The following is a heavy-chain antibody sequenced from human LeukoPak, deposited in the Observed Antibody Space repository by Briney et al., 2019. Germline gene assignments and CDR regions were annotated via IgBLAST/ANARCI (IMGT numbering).Heavy chain of an antibody. CDR3: ARDYKGNGSGRFGYYYMDV. V-gene: IGHV3-23*01. CDR2: ISGSGVTT. D-gene: IGHD3-10*01. J-gene: IGHJ6*03. Sequence: QSGGSLRLSCAASGFAFLNYGMSWVRQAPGKGLEWVSAISGSGVTTYYAGSVKGRFTISRDNSKNTLYLQMNSLRAEDTAVYYCARDYKGNGSGRFGYYYMDVWGKGTTVTVSS. CDR1: GFAFLNYG.